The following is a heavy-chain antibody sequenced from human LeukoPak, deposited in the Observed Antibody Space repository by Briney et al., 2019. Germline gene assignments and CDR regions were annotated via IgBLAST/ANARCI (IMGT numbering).Heavy chain of an antibody. V-gene: IGHV3-73*01. Sequence: PAGSLTLSSAASGFSFSDSAMDWVRQASGKGLEWVGRIRSKANSYATTHAASVKGRFTISRDDSTNTVYLQMNSLKAEDTAVYYCTRLLAEGSWGQGAMVTVSS. CDR3: TRLLAEGS. CDR1: GFSFSDSA. CDR2: IRSKANSYAT. J-gene: IGHJ4*02.